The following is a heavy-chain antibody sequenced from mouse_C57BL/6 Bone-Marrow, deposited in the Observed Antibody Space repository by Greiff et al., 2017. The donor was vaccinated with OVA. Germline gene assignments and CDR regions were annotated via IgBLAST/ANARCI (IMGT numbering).Heavy chain of an antibody. J-gene: IGHJ3*01. Sequence: DVMLVESGGGLVKPGGSLKLSCAASGFTFSDYGMHWVRQAPEKGLEWVAYISSGSSTIYYADTVKGRFTISRDNAKNTLFLQMTSLRSEDTAMYYCAKRYGAWFAYWGQGTLVTVSA. D-gene: IGHD1-1*02. CDR3: AKRYGAWFAY. CDR1: GFTFSDYG. CDR2: ISSGSSTI. V-gene: IGHV5-17*01.